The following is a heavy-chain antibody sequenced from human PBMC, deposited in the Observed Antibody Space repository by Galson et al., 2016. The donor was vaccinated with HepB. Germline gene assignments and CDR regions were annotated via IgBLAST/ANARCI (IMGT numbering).Heavy chain of an antibody. D-gene: IGHD2-8*01. CDR2: ISGSGGST. V-gene: IGHV3-23*01. Sequence: SLRLSCAASGFSFSSYAMSWVRQAPGKGLEWVSGISGSGGSTYYADSVKGRLTISRDKSKNTLYLQMNSLRAEDTAVYYCAKALEFLYCTNGVCPSFWGQGTLVTVSS. CDR3: AKALEFLYCTNGVCPSF. J-gene: IGHJ4*02. CDR1: GFSFSSYA.